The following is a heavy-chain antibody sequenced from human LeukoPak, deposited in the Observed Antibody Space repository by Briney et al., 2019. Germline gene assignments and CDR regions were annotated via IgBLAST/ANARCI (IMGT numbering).Heavy chain of an antibody. D-gene: IGHD2-8*01. CDR3: AKVPRMAYYYYMDV. Sequence: GGSLRLSCAASGFNFRSYGMHWVRHTPGKGLEWVAFIQYDGSTKVYADSVKGRVTISRDNSKNTVHLQMSSLKAEDTAVYYCAKVPRMAYYYYMDVWGKGTTVTVSS. CDR2: IQYDGSTK. CDR1: GFNFRSYG. J-gene: IGHJ6*03. V-gene: IGHV3-30*02.